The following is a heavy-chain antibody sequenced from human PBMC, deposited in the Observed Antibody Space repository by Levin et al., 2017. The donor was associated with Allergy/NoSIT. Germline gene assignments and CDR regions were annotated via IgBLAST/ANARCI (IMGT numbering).Heavy chain of an antibody. CDR3: ARLHDYSDFDS. D-gene: IGHD4-11*01. V-gene: IGHV3-7*01. Sequence: GESLKISCAASGFTFSSYWMSWVRQAPGKGLEWVANIKQDGSEKYYVDSVKGRFTMSRDNAKNSLYLQMNSLRAGDTAVYYCARLHDYSDFDSWGQGTLVTVSS. CDR2: IKQDGSEK. CDR1: GFTFSSYW. J-gene: IGHJ4*02.